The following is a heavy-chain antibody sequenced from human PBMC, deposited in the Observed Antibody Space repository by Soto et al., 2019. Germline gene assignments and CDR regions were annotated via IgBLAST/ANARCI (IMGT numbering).Heavy chain of an antibody. V-gene: IGHV3-33*01. D-gene: IGHD1-26*01. CDR2: IWYDGSNK. J-gene: IGHJ4*02. CDR1: GFDFSTYG. CDR3: ARAVGPFDY. Sequence: QVLLVESGGGVVQPGRSLRLSCAASGFDFSTYGMHWVRQAPGKGLEWVAVIWYDGSNKYYADSVRGRFIISRDNSKNTLFLQLNSLRAEDTAVYYCARAVGPFDYWGQGTLVTVS.